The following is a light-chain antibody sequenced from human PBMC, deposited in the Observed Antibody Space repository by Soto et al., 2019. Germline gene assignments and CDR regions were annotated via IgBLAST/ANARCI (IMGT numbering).Light chain of an antibody. CDR1: QSLLHSNGYNY. Sequence: DIVMTQSPLSLSVTPGEPASISCRSSQSLLHSNGYNYLDWYLQKPGQPPQLLIYWGSTRASGVPDMFRGSGSGTDFTLRISRVEAEDVGVYYCMQALQTPLTFGGGTKVEIK. V-gene: IGKV2-28*01. J-gene: IGKJ4*01. CDR2: WGS. CDR3: MQALQTPLT.